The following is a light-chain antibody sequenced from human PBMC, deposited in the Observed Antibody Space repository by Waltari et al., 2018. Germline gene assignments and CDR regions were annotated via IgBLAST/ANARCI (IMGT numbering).Light chain of an antibody. Sequence: EIVLTQSPATLSLSPGERVTLSCRASQSVSGYLAWYQQKPGQAPSILIYAASNRAIVIPARFSGSGSGTDFTLTISSLEPEDFAVYYCQQRTNWPPTFGAGTKVEIK. CDR2: AAS. CDR3: QQRTNWPPT. J-gene: IGKJ4*01. V-gene: IGKV3-11*01. CDR1: QSVSGY.